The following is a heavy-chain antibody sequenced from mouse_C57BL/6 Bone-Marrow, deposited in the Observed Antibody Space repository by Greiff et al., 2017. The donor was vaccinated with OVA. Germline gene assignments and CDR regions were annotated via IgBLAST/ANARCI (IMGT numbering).Heavy chain of an antibody. Sequence: VQLQQSVAELVRPGASVKLSCTASGFNIQNTYMHWVKQRPEQGLEWIGRIDPANDNTKYAPKFKGTATMTAEQSSNTAYLQLSSLSSEDTSVYCCARGNFGSSFYAMDYWGQGTSVTVSS. CDR2: IDPANDNT. J-gene: IGHJ4*01. D-gene: IGHD1-1*01. CDR3: ARGNFGSSFYAMDY. CDR1: GFNIQNTY. V-gene: IGHV14-3*01.